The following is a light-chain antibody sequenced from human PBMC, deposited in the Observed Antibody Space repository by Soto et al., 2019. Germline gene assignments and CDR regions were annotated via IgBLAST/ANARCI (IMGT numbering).Light chain of an antibody. CDR1: QSVSSSY. J-gene: IGKJ4*01. Sequence: EIVLTQSPGTLSLSPGERATLSCRASQSVSSSYLAWYQQKPGQAPRLLIYGASSRATGIPDRFSGSGSGTDFTLTISRLEPEDFAVYYGQQYGRSPLTFGGGTKVDIK. CDR3: QQYGRSPLT. V-gene: IGKV3-20*01. CDR2: GAS.